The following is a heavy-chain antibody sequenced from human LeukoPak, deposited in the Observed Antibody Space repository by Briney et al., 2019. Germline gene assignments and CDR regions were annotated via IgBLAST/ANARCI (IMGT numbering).Heavy chain of an antibody. J-gene: IGHJ6*03. V-gene: IGHV3-21*01. Sequence: GGSLRLSCAASGFTFSSYSMNWVRQAPGKGLEWVSSISSSSSYIYYADSVKGRFTISRDNAKNSLYLQMNSLRAEDTAVYYCAKHDYGDDSYYYYMDVWGKGTTVTVSS. CDR2: ISSSSSYI. CDR1: GFTFSSYS. D-gene: IGHD4-17*01. CDR3: AKHDYGDDSYYYYMDV.